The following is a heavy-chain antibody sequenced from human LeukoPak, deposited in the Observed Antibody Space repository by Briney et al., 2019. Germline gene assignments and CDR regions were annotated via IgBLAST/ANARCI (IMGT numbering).Heavy chain of an antibody. J-gene: IGHJ3*02. CDR2: IYPGDSDT. CDR1: GYSFTSYW. V-gene: IGHV5-51*01. Sequence: GESLRISCKGSGYSFTSYWIGWVRQMPGKGLEWMGIIYPGDSDTRYSPSFQGQVTISADKSISTAYLQWSSLKASDTAMYYCARSPRDSGWSGNAFDIWGQGTMVTVSS. D-gene: IGHD6-19*01. CDR3: ARSPRDSGWSGNAFDI.